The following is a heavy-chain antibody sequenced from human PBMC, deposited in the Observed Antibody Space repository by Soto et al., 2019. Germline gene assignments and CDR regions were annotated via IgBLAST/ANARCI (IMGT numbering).Heavy chain of an antibody. CDR3: ARDLVPYYDILTGYHDAFDI. CDR1: GYTFTSYD. V-gene: IGHV1-8*01. CDR2: MNPNSGNT. Sequence: ASVKVSCKASGYTFTSYDINWVRQATGQGLEWMGWMNPNSGNTGYAQKFQGRVTMTTDTSTSTAYMELRSLRSDDTAVYYCARDLVPYYDILTGYHDAFDIWGQGTMVTVSS. D-gene: IGHD3-9*01. J-gene: IGHJ3*02.